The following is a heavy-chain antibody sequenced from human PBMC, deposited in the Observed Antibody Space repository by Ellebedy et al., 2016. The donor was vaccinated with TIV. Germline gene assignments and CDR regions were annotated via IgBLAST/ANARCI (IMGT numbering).Heavy chain of an antibody. CDR3: ARVPSRLWFGELSG. J-gene: IGHJ4*02. Sequence: GGSLRLSCAASGFTFSSYEMNWVRQAPGKGLEWVSYISSSGSTIYYADSVKGRFTISRDNAKNSLYLQMNSLRAEDTAVYYCARVPSRLWFGELSGWGQGTLVTVSS. D-gene: IGHD3-10*01. V-gene: IGHV3-48*03. CDR1: GFTFSSYE. CDR2: ISSSGSTI.